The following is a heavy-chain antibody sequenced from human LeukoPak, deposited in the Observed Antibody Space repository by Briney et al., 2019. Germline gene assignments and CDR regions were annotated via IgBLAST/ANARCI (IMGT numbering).Heavy chain of an antibody. V-gene: IGHV3-74*01. CDR1: GFTFSSYW. J-gene: IGHJ4*02. CDR3: TRREGSFDY. D-gene: IGHD3-10*01. CDR2: INSDGSST. Sequence: GGSLRLSCAASGFTFSSYWMHWVRQAPGKGLVWVSRINSDGSSTSYADSVKGRFTISRDNAKNTLYLQTNSPRAEDTAVYYCTRREGSFDYWGQGTLVTVSS.